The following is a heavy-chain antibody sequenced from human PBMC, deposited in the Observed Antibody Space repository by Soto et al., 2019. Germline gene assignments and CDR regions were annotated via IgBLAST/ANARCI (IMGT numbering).Heavy chain of an antibody. V-gene: IGHV1-3*01. CDR3: ARGPYCSGGSCHYYYYYMDV. CDR2: INAGNGNT. Sequence: ACGESLESYAMRCVCQEKGQRLEWMGWINAGNGNTKYSQKFQGRVTITRDTSASTAYMELSSLRSEDTAVYYCARGPYCSGGSCHYYYYYMDVWGKGTTVTVSS. CDR1: GESLESYA. D-gene: IGHD2-15*01. J-gene: IGHJ6*03.